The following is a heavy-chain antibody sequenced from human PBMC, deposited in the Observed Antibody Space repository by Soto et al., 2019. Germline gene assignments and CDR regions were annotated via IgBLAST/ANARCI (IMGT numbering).Heavy chain of an antibody. V-gene: IGHV2-5*08. J-gene: IGHJ4*02. D-gene: IGHD3-16*02. CDR2: IYWDDDK. CDR1: GFSLSTSGMC. CDR3: AHRFIVRYYFDY. Sequence: SGPTLGNPTQTLTLTCTFSGFSLSTSGMCVSWNRQPPGKALEWLALIYWDDDKRYSPSLKSRLTITKDTSKNQVVLTMTNIDPVDTATYYCAHRFIVRYYFDYWGQGTLVTVPQ.